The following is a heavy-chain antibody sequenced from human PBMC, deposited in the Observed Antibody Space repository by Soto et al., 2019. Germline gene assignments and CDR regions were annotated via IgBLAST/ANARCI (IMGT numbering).Heavy chain of an antibody. D-gene: IGHD6-6*01. CDR3: ARDYWTPRPPLYGMDV. J-gene: IGHJ6*02. CDR2: INPNSGGT. CDR1: GYTFTGYY. Sequence: ASVKVSCKASGYTFTGYYMHWVRQAPGQGLEWMGWINPNSGGTNYAQKFQGRVTMTRDTSTSTVYMGLNSLRSEDTAVYYCARDYWTPRPPLYGMDVWGQGTTVTVSS. V-gene: IGHV1-2*02.